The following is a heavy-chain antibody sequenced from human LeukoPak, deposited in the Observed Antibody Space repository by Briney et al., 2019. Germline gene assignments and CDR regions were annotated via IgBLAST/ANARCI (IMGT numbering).Heavy chain of an antibody. CDR1: GFTFSSYW. CDR2: INSDGSST. V-gene: IGHV3-74*01. D-gene: IGHD3-16*01. J-gene: IGHJ4*02. CDR3: ARDASIGGAPSMDY. Sequence: GGSLRLSCAASGFTFSSYWMHWVRQAPGKGLVWVSRINSDGSSTSYADSVKGRFTISRDNAKNSLYLQMNSLRAEDTAVYYCARDASIGGAPSMDYWGQGTLVTVSS.